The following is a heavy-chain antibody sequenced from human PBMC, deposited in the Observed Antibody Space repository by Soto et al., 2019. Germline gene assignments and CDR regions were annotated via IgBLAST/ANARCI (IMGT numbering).Heavy chain of an antibody. J-gene: IGHJ4*02. D-gene: IGHD1-1*01. CDR1: GGSFDITSSY. V-gene: IGHV4-39*02. CDR2: IYYSGST. Sequence: QLQLQESGPGLVKPSETLSLTCTVSGGSFDITSSYWAWVRQPPGKGLEWIANIYYSGSTYYNPSLKSRITISVDTSTNQLSLRLSSVTAADTAVYYCATVPIVGTKPYYFDSWGQGTLVTVSS. CDR3: ATVPIVGTKPYYFDS.